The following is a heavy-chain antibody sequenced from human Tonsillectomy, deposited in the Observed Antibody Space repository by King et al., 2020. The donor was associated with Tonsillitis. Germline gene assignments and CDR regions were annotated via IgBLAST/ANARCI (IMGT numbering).Heavy chain of an antibody. CDR3: ARARDSGSFFDY. CDR2: ISYDGSNK. CDR1: GFIFSSYA. J-gene: IGHJ4*02. Sequence: VQLVESGGGVVQPGRSLRPSCAASGFIFSSYATHWVRQAPGKGLEWVAVISYDGSNKNYADSVKGRFTISRDNSKHTLYLQMNSLRTEDTAVYYCARARDSGSFFDYWGQGTLVTVSS. D-gene: IGHD1-26*01. V-gene: IGHV3-30-3*01.